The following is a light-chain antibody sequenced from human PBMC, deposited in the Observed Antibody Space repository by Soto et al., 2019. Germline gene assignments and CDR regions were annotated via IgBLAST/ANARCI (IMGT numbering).Light chain of an antibody. V-gene: IGLV2-14*01. J-gene: IGLJ1*01. Sequence: QSVLTQPASVSGAPGQSITISCTGTSIDVGAYNYVSWYQQHPGKAPQLMIYEVSNRPSGVSNRFSGSKSGDTASLTISGLQAEDEADYYCSSYTTSSTYAFGTGTKLTVL. CDR3: SSYTTSSTYA. CDR2: EVS. CDR1: SIDVGAYNY.